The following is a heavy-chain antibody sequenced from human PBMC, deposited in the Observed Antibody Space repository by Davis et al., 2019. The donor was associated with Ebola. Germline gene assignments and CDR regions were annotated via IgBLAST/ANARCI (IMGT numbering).Heavy chain of an antibody. CDR1: GGSFSDYF. J-gene: IGHJ5*01. CDR2: ISHHSGYT. D-gene: IGHD4-17*01. Sequence: MPGGSLRLSCAVYGGSFSDYFWSWIRQPPEKGLEWIGEISHHSGYTNYNPSLRSRVAISVDSSKNQFSLKLNSVTAADTATYYCARTTKTNIEDSGLGYNSFDSWGQGVLVSVSS. V-gene: IGHV4-34*01. CDR3: ARTTKTNIEDSGLGYNSFDS.